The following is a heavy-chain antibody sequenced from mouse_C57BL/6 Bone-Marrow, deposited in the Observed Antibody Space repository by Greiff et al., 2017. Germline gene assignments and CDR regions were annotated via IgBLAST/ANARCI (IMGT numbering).Heavy chain of an antibody. Sequence: QVQLQQPGAELVKPGASVKLSCTASGYTFTRYWMHWVKQRPGQGPEWIGMIHLNSGSTNYTEKFKSKATLTVDKSSSTAYMQLSSLTSEESAVYYCARGGTGWFAYWGQATLVTVSA. J-gene: IGHJ3*01. D-gene: IGHD4-1*01. CDR2: IHLNSGST. CDR3: ARGGTGWFAY. CDR1: GYTFTRYW. V-gene: IGHV1-64*01.